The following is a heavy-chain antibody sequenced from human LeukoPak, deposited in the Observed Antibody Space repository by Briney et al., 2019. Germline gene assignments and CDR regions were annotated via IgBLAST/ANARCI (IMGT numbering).Heavy chain of an antibody. CDR1: GFTFSDYW. V-gene: IGHV3-7*01. D-gene: IGHD6-13*01. Sequence: GGSLRLSCVVSGFTFSDYWVNWVRQAPGKGLEWVASIRQDGGEKSYVDSVKSRFTISRDNTRNSLYLQMSSLRAEDTAVYYCARDGTAAGLYFDLWGQGTLVTVSS. J-gene: IGHJ4*01. CDR3: ARDGTAAGLYFDL. CDR2: IRQDGGEK.